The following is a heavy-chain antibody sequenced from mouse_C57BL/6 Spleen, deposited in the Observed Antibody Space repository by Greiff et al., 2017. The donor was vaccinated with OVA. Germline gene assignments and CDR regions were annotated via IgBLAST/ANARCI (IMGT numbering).Heavy chain of an antibody. CDR1: GYSFTGYF. CDR3: ARGDYYGSSYEDYFDY. D-gene: IGHD1-1*01. Sequence: VQLQQSGPELVKPGASVKISCKASGYSFTGYFMNWVKPSHGKSLEWIGRLNPYNGDPFYNQKLNGKAKLHVDKSSSTSHMELLSRTSEDFAVYYWARGDYYGSSYEDYFDYWGQGTTLTVSS. J-gene: IGHJ2*01. V-gene: IGHV1-37*01. CDR2: LNPYNGDP.